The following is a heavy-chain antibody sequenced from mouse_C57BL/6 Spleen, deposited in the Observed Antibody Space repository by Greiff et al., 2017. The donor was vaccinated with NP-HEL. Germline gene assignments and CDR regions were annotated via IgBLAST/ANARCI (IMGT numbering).Heavy chain of an antibody. CDR2: IWTGGGT. CDR3: ARNSYAYGGYYYAMDY. V-gene: IGHV2-9-1*01. J-gene: IGHJ4*01. Sequence: VKLQESGPGLVAPSQSLSITCTVSGFSLTSYAISWVRQPPGKGLEWLGVIWTGGGTNYNSALKSRLSISKDNSKSQVFLKMNSLQTDDTARYYCARNSYAYGGYYYAMDYWGQGTSVTVSS. CDR1: GFSLTSYA. D-gene: IGHD1-1*01.